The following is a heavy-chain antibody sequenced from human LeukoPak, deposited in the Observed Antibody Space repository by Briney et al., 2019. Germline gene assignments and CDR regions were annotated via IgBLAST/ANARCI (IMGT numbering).Heavy chain of an antibody. V-gene: IGHV4-59*08. D-gene: IGHD4-17*01. Sequence: SETLSLTCTVSGGSISSYYWSWIRQPPGKGLEWIGYINYSGSTNYNPSLKNRVTISVDTSNNQFSLKLSSVTAADTAVYYCARPPTHWGQGTLVTVSS. CDR3: ARPPTH. CDR1: GGSISSYY. J-gene: IGHJ4*02. CDR2: INYSGST.